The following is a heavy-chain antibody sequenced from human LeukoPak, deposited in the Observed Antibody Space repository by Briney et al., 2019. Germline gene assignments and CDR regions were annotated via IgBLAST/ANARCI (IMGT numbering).Heavy chain of an antibody. CDR1: GGSFSGYY. Sequence: PETLSLTCAVYGGSFSGYYWSWIRQPPGKGLEWIGEINHSGSTNYNPSLKSRVTISVDTSKNQSSLKLSSVTAADTAVYYCARALYGTIDYWGQGTLVTVSS. V-gene: IGHV4-34*01. CDR3: ARALYGTIDY. D-gene: IGHD3-10*01. J-gene: IGHJ4*02. CDR2: INHSGST.